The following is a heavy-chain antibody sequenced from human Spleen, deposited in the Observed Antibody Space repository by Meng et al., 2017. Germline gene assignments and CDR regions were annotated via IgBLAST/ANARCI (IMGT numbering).Heavy chain of an antibody. CDR2: INPNTDAT. D-gene: IGHD6-25*01. Sequence: ASVKVSCKASGYTLTDYYMHWVRQAPGQGREWMGWINPNTDATNYAPKFHGRVTMTRDTSISTAYMELSRLRSDDTAVYYCARDLRLPYGMDVWGQGTTVTVSS. CDR1: GYTLTDYY. V-gene: IGHV1-2*02. J-gene: IGHJ6*02. CDR3: ARDLRLPYGMDV.